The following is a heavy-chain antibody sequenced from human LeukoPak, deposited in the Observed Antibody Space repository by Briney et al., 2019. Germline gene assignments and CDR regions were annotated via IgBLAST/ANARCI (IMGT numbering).Heavy chain of an antibody. CDR2: IYYSGST. CDR1: GGSISSGGYY. Sequence: NASETLSLTCTVSGGSISSGGYYWSWIRQHPGKGLEWIGYIYYSGSTYYNPSLKSRVTISVDTSKNQFSLKLSSVTAADTAVYYCARAADCSSTSCYKEGDYFDYWGQGTLVTVSS. D-gene: IGHD2-2*02. CDR3: ARAADCSSTSCYKEGDYFDY. J-gene: IGHJ4*02. V-gene: IGHV4-31*03.